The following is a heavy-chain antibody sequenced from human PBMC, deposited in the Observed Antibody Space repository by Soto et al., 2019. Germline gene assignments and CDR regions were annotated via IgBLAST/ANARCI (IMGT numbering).Heavy chain of an antibody. CDR1: GYSVSCDSTA. J-gene: IGHJ4*02. D-gene: IGHD2-15*01. CDR3: ARGDRWLLY. Sequence: PSHTLSLTCDISGYSVSCDSTASNWIRQSPSRGLEWLGRTYFKSKWFYNYAVSVRSRIAIKSDTSKNQFSLQLNSVTPEDTAVYFCARGDRWLLYWGQGTLVTVSS. CDR2: TYFKSKWFY. V-gene: IGHV6-1*01.